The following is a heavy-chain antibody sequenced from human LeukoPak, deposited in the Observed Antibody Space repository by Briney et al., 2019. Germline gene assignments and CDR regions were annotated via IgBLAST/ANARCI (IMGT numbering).Heavy chain of an antibody. Sequence: GGSLRLSCAASGFTVNSNYMGWVRQAPGKGLEWVSVIYSGGSTYYPDSVKGRFTISRDNSKNTLYLEMNSLRAEDTAVYYCARLAVAYFDSWGQGTLVTVSS. V-gene: IGHV3-66*04. J-gene: IGHJ4*02. CDR3: ARLAVAYFDS. D-gene: IGHD5-12*01. CDR2: IYSGGST. CDR1: GFTVNSNY.